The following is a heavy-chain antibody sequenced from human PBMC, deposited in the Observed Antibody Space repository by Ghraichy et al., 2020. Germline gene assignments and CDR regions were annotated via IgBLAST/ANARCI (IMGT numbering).Heavy chain of an antibody. CDR1: GGSISSYY. Sequence: SETLSLTCTVSGGSISSYYWSWIRQPPGKGLEWIGYIYYSGSTNYNPSLKSRVTISVDTSKNQFSLKLSSVTAADTAVYYCARKMTTVTGGDYYYYYGMDVWGQGTTVTVSS. CDR3: ARKMTTVTGGDYYYYYGMDV. CDR2: IYYSGST. J-gene: IGHJ6*02. D-gene: IGHD4-17*01. V-gene: IGHV4-59*01.